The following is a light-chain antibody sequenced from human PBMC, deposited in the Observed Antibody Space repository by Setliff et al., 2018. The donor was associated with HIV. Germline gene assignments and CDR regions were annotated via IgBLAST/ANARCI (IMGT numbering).Light chain of an antibody. V-gene: IGLV2-14*01. CDR3: SSYTITRTPNV. Sequence: QSALTQPASVSGSPGQSITISCTGTSSDVGGYNYVSWYQQHPGKAPKLMIYEVSNRPSGVSNRFSGSKSGNTASLTVSGLQAEDEADYYCSSYTITRTPNVFGTGTKVTVL. CDR1: SSDVGGYNY. J-gene: IGLJ1*01. CDR2: EVS.